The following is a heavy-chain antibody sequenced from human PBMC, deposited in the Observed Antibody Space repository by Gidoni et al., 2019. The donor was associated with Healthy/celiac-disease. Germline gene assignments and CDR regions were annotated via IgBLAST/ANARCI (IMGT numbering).Heavy chain of an antibody. V-gene: IGHV4-4*07. J-gene: IGHJ6*02. CDR3: ARAYDFDSGSYYGYYYYGMDV. CDR1: GGSISSYY. CDR2: IYTSGST. Sequence: QVQLQESGPGLVKPSETLSLTCTVPGGSISSYYWRWIRQPAGKGLEWIGRIYTSGSTNYNPSLKSRVTMSVDTSKNQFSLKLSSVTAADTAVYYCARAYDFDSGSYYGYYYYGMDVWGQGTTVTVSS. D-gene: IGHD1-26*01.